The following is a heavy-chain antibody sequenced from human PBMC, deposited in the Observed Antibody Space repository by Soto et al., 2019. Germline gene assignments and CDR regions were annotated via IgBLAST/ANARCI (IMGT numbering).Heavy chain of an antibody. CDR1: GFMFTIYG. CDR3: ASRGGSDPNGMDV. J-gene: IGHJ6*02. Sequence: QVHLVQSGAEVQKPGASVRVSCQASGFMFTIYGFTWVRQAPGQGLEWMGWISAYRGHTNYAQKRQGRVTLTTDESPSTAYMELRSLRADDTAVYYCASRGGSDPNGMDVWGQGTTVTFSS. CDR2: ISAYRGHT. V-gene: IGHV1-18*01. D-gene: IGHD5-12*01.